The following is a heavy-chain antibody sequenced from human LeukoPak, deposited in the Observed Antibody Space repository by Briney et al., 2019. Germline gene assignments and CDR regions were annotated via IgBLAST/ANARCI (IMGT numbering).Heavy chain of an antibody. J-gene: IGHJ6*03. V-gene: IGHV4-39*07. CDR3: ARAVVVVHQEPPHYYYMDV. D-gene: IGHD3-22*01. CDR2: IYYSGST. CDR1: GGSISSSSYY. Sequence: PSETLSLTCTVSGGSISSSSYYWGWIRQPPGKGLEWIGSIYYSGSTNYNPSLKSRVTMSVDTSKNQFSLKLSSVTAADTAVYYCARAVVVVHQEPPHYYYMDVWGKGTTVTISS.